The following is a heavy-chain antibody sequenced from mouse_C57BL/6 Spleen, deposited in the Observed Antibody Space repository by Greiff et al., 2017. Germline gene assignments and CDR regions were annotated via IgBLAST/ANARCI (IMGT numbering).Heavy chain of an antibody. CDR2: ISSGSSTI. CDR3: ARRGITTVVATDYAMDY. CDR1: GFTFSDYG. D-gene: IGHD1-1*01. Sequence: EVKLMESGGGLVKPGGSLKLSCAASGFTFSDYGMHWVRQAPEKGLEWVAYISSGSSTIYYADTVKGRFTISRDNAKNTLFLQMTSLRSEDTAMYYCARRGITTVVATDYAMDYWGQGTSVTVSS. J-gene: IGHJ4*01. V-gene: IGHV5-17*01.